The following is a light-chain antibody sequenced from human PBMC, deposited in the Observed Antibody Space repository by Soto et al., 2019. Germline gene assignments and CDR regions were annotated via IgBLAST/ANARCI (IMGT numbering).Light chain of an antibody. V-gene: IGKV3-15*01. Sequence: EIVMTQSPATLSVSPGERATLSGRASQSISSNLAWHQQKPGQAPRLLIYGASTRATGIPARFSGCGSGTEFTLTISSLQSEDFAVHFRRQCNDWPPGYTFGQGTKLEIK. CDR2: GAS. CDR1: QSISSN. J-gene: IGKJ2*01. CDR3: RQCNDWPPGYT.